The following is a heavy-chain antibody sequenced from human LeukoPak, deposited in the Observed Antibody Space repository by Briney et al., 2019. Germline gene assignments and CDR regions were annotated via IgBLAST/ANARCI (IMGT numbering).Heavy chain of an antibody. CDR3: AKDPTYCAYTSCY. D-gene: IGHD3-16*01. CDR2: ISNSDDTT. J-gene: IGHJ4*02. V-gene: IGHV3-23*01. CDR1: GFTFNSYA. Sequence: GGSLRLSCAASGFTFNSYALNWVRQAPGKGLEWVSGISNSDDTTYYADSVNGRFTISRDNSKNTLYLQMTSLRAEDTATYFCAKDPTYCAYTSCYWGQGTLVTVSS.